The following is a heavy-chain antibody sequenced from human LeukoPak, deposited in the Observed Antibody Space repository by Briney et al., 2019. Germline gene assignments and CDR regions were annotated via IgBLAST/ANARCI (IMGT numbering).Heavy chain of an antibody. CDR1: GFTFNNYW. D-gene: IGHD3-16*01. CDR2: INLDGSEK. CDR3: ARDWGGEGRPTDY. Sequence: GGSLRLSCAASGFTFNNYWMSWVRQAPGRGLEWVANINLDGSEKYYVDPVKGRFTISRDNAKNSLYLQMNSLRAEDTAVYYCARDWGGEGRPTDYWGQGTLVTVSS. J-gene: IGHJ4*02. V-gene: IGHV3-7*01.